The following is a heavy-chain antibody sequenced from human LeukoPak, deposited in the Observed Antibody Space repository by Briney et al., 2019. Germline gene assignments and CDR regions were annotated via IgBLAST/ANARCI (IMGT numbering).Heavy chain of an antibody. J-gene: IGHJ5*02. Sequence: SETLSLTCAVYGGSFSGYYWSWIRQPPGKGLEWIGEINHSGSTNYNPSLKSRVTISVDTSKIQFSLKLSSVTAADTAVYYCARASTMVRGAGRFDPWGQGTLVTVSS. CDR2: INHSGST. V-gene: IGHV4-34*01. D-gene: IGHD3-10*01. CDR1: GGSFSGYY. CDR3: ARASTMVRGAGRFDP.